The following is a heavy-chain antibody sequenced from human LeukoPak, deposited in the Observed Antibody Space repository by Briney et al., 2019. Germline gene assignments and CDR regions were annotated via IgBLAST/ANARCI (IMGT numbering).Heavy chain of an antibody. CDR3: ATIKRGSIFGYFDS. CDR2: LFDSVNT. D-gene: IGHD5-18*01. J-gene: IGHJ4*02. Sequence: SETLSLTCTVSGGSISSHYWSWIRQPPGKGLEWIAYLFDSVNTKDNPSLQSRLTLSADTSKNQFSLRLSSVTAADTAVYYCATIKRGSIFGYFDSWGQGTLVTVSA. V-gene: IGHV4-59*11. CDR1: GGSISSHY.